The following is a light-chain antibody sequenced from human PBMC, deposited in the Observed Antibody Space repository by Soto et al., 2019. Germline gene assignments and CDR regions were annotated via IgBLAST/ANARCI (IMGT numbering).Light chain of an antibody. J-gene: IGKJ1*01. CDR3: QQTYSTPRT. CDR1: QSVTSSH. Sequence: EVNQVPWCLPLSPGARATLSCRASQSVTSSHLAWYQHKPAQAPRLLIYAASNRATGIPDRFSGSGSGTDFTLTISSLQPEDFATYYCQQTYSTPRTFGQGTKVDIK. V-gene: IGKV3-20*01. CDR2: AAS.